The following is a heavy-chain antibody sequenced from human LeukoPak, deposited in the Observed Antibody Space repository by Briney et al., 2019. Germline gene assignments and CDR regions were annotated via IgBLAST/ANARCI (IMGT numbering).Heavy chain of an antibody. D-gene: IGHD3-10*01. CDR1: GFTFSSYE. CDR2: INQDGTEK. Sequence: GGSLRLSCAASGFTFSSYEMTWVRQAPGKGLEWVANINQDGTEKYYVDSVKGRFTISRDNAKNSLYLQMNSLRVEDTAVYYCAKVAKYYYGSETYYFFEHWGQGTPVTASS. V-gene: IGHV3-7*01. CDR3: AKVAKYYYGSETYYFFEH. J-gene: IGHJ4*02.